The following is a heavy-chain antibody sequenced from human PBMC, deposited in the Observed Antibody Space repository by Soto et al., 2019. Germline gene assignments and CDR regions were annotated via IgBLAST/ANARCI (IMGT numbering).Heavy chain of an antibody. CDR1: GFTFSGYW. CDR3: ARDRGSGLVGQDYWGMDV. Sequence: EVRLMESGGGLVQPGGSLRLSCAASGFTFSGYWMSWARQAPGKGLEWVANIKQDGSEKYSVDSVKGRFTISRDNAQDSLYLQMNVLRVDDTAIYYCARDRGSGLVGQDYWGMDVWGPGTTVIVSS. J-gene: IGHJ6*02. CDR2: IKQDGSEK. V-gene: IGHV3-7*05. D-gene: IGHD6-19*01.